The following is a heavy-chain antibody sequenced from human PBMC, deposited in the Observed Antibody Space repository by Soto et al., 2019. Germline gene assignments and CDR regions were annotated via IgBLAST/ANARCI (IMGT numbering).Heavy chain of an antibody. CDR3: ARDLAKGGGSAGFDY. V-gene: IGHV1-2*02. CDR1: GYTFTVYY. J-gene: IGHJ4*02. D-gene: IGHD1-26*01. Sequence: SVKVSCKASGYTFTVYYMHWVRQAPGQGLEWMGWINPKSGGTMYPQKFQGRVTMTWDTSISTAYMALTRLRSDDTAVYYCARDLAKGGGSAGFDYWGQGTLVTVSS. CDR2: INPKSGGT.